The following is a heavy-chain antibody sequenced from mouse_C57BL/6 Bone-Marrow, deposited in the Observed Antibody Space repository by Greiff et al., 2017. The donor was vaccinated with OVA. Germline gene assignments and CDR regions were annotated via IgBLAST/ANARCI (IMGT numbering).Heavy chain of an antibody. Sequence: VKLMESGAELVRPGASVTLSCKASGYTFTDYEMHWVKQTPVHGLEWIGAIDPKTGGTAYNQKFKGKAILTADKSSSTAYMELRSLTSEDSAVYYCTRGEGGDYDGAWFAYWGQGTLVTVSA. D-gene: IGHD2-4*01. CDR1: GYTFTDYE. V-gene: IGHV1-15*01. CDR2: IDPKTGGT. J-gene: IGHJ3*01. CDR3: TRGEGGDYDGAWFAY.